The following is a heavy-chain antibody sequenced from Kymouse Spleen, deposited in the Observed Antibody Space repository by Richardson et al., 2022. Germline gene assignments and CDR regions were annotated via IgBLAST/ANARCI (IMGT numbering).Heavy chain of an antibody. CDR1: GFTFSSYG. J-gene: IGHJ6*02. V-gene: IGHV3-33*01. D-gene: IGHD3-10*01. Sequence: QVQLVESGGGVVQPGRSLRLSCAASGFTFSSYGMHWVRQAPGKGLEWVAVIWYDGSNKYYADSVKGRFTISRDNSKNTLYLQMNSLRAEDTAVYYCARDGGSGSYNGMDVWGQGTTVTVSS. CDR3: ARDGGSGSYNGMDV. CDR2: IWYDGSNK.